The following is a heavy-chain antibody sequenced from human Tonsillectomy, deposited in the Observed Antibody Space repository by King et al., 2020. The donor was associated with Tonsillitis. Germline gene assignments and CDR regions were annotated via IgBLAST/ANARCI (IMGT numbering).Heavy chain of an antibody. V-gene: IGHV3-48*03. Sequence: VQLVESGGGLVQPGGSLRLSCAASGFTFSSYEMNWVRQAPGKGLEWVSYISSGGITISYADSVKGRFTISRDNAKNSLYLQMNSLRADDTAVYYCAGAAACLWYFEYWGQGTLVPVSS. CDR1: GFTFSSYE. CDR2: ISSGGITI. D-gene: IGHD6-13*01. CDR3: AGAAACLWYFEY. J-gene: IGHJ4*02.